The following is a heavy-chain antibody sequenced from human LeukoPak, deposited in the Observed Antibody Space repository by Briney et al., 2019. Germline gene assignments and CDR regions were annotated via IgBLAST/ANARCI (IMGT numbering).Heavy chain of an antibody. CDR3: ARDRTYYYGSESPYEPLDY. CDR2: INPSGGSA. CDR1: GYTFSSYY. Sequence: GASVKVSCKASGYTFSSYYMHWVRQAPGQGLEWMGIINPSGGSATNAQKLQGRVTMTTDTSTTIAYMELRSLRSDDTALYYCARDRTYYYGSESPYEPLDYWGQGTLVTVSS. J-gene: IGHJ4*02. D-gene: IGHD3-10*01. V-gene: IGHV1-46*01.